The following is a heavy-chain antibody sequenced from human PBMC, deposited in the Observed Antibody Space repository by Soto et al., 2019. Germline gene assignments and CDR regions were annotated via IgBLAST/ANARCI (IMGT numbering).Heavy chain of an antibody. Sequence: SETLSLTCTVSGDSVNSENSYWNWILQAPGKGPEGIGYILHSGSTYYNPSLKSRVIISVDRSKNQFFLKLMSVTAAETAIYYCASLISRDGYTSFDYWGQGALVTVSS. J-gene: IGHJ4*02. V-gene: IGHV4-30-2*01. CDR1: GDSVNSENSY. CDR2: ILHSGST. CDR3: ASLISRDGYTSFDY. D-gene: IGHD5-12*01.